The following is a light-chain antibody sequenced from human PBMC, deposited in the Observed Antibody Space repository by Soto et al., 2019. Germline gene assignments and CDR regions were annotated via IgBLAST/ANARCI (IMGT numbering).Light chain of an antibody. J-gene: IGKJ1*01. CDR3: QQYNSYRA. CDR2: KAS. Sequence: DIQLTQSPSTLSASVGDRVTITCRASESIDSWLAWHQQKPGRVPKLLISKASSLESGVPSRFSGSGSGTEFTLTISSLQPDDFATYYCQQYNSYRAFGQGTKVDIK. V-gene: IGKV1-5*03. CDR1: ESIDSW.